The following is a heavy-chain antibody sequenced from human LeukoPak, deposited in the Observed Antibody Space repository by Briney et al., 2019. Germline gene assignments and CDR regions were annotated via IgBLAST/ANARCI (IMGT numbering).Heavy chain of an antibody. Sequence: PSETLSLTCTVSGGSIGTYYWSWIRQPAGKGLEWIGRIFTTGGANYNPSLKSRVTMSLDTSKNPFSLKLSSVTAADTAVYYCARVPVTDYVWGSSLGAFDIWGQGTMVTVSS. V-gene: IGHV4-4*07. CDR1: GGSIGTYY. J-gene: IGHJ3*02. CDR2: IFTTGGA. CDR3: ARVPVTDYVWGSSLGAFDI. D-gene: IGHD3-16*01.